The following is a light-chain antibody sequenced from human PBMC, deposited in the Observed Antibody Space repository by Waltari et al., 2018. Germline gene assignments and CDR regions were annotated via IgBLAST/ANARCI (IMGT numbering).Light chain of an antibody. V-gene: IGKV4-1*01. J-gene: IGKJ1*01. CDR3: QQYYDIPWT. CDR2: WAS. Sequence: DIVMTQSPDSLAVSLGERVTINCKSIQSVLYSYNSQNYLAWYQQKPGQPPKLLIYWASARESGVPDRFSGSESGTDFTLTISSLQAEDVAVYYCQQYYDIPWTFGQGTKVEIK. CDR1: QSVLYSYNSQNY.